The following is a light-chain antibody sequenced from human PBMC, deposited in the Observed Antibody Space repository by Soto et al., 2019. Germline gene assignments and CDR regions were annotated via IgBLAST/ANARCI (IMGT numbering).Light chain of an antibody. CDR1: QSVSNN. Sequence: EIMMTQSPATLSVSPGERATLSCRASQSVSNNVDWYQQKLGQAPRLLIYYASTRATGIPARFSGSGSGTEFTLTISSLQSEDFAFYYCQQYNNWPPTTFGQGTRLEIK. V-gene: IGKV3-15*01. J-gene: IGKJ5*01. CDR2: YAS. CDR3: QQYNNWPPTT.